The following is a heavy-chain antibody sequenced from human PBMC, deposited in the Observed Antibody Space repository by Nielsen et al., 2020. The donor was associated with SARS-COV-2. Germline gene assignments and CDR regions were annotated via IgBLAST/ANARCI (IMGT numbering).Heavy chain of an antibody. CDR3: AKLEGPTDY. CDR1: GFTFSSYG. Sequence: GGSLRLSCAASGFTFSSYGMHWVRQAPGKGLEWVAVISYDGSNKYYADSVKGRFTISRDNSKNSLYLQMNSLRAEDTALYYCAKLEGPTDYWGQGTLVTVSS. J-gene: IGHJ4*02. V-gene: IGHV3-30*18. CDR2: ISYDGSNK. D-gene: IGHD3-3*01.